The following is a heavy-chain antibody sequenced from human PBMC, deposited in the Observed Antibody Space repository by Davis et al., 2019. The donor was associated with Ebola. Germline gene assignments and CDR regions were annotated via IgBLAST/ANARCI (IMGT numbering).Heavy chain of an antibody. V-gene: IGHV1-69*06. CDR2: IIPIFGTA. J-gene: IGHJ6*02. Sequence: AASVKVSCKASGGTFSSYAISWVRQAPGQGLEWMGGIIPIFGTANYAQKFQGRVTITADKSTSTAYMELSSLRSEDTAVYYCARDRGHFGMDVWGQGTTVTVSS. CDR1: GGTFSSYA. D-gene: IGHD3-10*01. CDR3: ARDRGHFGMDV.